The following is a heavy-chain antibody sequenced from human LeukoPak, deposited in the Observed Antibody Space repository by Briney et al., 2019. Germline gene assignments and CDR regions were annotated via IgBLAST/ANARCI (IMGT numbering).Heavy chain of an antibody. D-gene: IGHD3-22*01. CDR1: GFTFSSYW. J-gene: IGHJ4*02. Sequence: GGSLRLSCAASGFTFSSYWMSWVRQAPGKGLEWVSDIKQDGSEKYYVDSVKSRFTISRDNAKNSLYLQMNSLRAEDTAVYYCARGPTMIVVGLEYYFDYWGQGTLVTVSS. CDR3: ARGPTMIVVGLEYYFDY. CDR2: IKQDGSEK. V-gene: IGHV3-7*01.